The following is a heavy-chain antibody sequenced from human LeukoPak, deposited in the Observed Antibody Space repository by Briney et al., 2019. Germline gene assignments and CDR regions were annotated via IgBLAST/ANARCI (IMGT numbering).Heavy chain of an antibody. Sequence: ASVKVSCKASGGTFTSYAISWVRQAPGQGLEWMGGIIPIFGTANNAQKFQGRVTITADESSSTAYMELSRLRSDDTAVYYCARDRQSSSWSMYNWFDPWGQGTLVTVSS. CDR3: ARDRQSSSWSMYNWFDP. V-gene: IGHV1-69*13. CDR2: IIPIFGTA. D-gene: IGHD6-13*01. J-gene: IGHJ5*02. CDR1: GGTFTSYA.